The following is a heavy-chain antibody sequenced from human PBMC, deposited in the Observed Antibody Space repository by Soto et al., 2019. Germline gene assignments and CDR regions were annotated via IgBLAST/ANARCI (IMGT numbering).Heavy chain of an antibody. J-gene: IGHJ6*02. CDR2: TYYRSNLYS. CDR3: ACQTIAAGRYTMEV. CDR1: GDSVSSNNGA. D-gene: IGHD6-25*01. Sequence: QTRSRTCAISGDSVSSNNGAWTWIRQSPSRGLEWLGRTYYRSNLYSGYALSMKSRITINPDTSKNHFSLQLKSVTPEDTAVYDCACQTIAAGRYTMEVWGQGNTVTVSS. V-gene: IGHV6-1*01.